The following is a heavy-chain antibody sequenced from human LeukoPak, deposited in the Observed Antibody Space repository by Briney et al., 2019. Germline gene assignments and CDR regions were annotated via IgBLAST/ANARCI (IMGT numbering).Heavy chain of an antibody. CDR3: ARVGFDDYYYYGMDV. V-gene: IGHV3-53*01. CDR2: IYSGGST. D-gene: IGHD3-10*01. Sequence: PGGSLRLSCAASGFTVSSNYMSWVRQTPGKGLEWVSVIYSGGSTYYADSVKGRFTISRDNSKNTLYLQMNSLRAEDTAVYYCARVGFDDYYYYGMDVWGQGTTVTVSS. J-gene: IGHJ6*02. CDR1: GFTVSSNY.